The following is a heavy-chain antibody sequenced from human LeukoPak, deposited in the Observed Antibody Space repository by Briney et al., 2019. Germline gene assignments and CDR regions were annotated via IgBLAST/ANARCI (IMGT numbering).Heavy chain of an antibody. J-gene: IGHJ4*02. V-gene: IGHV6-1*01. CDR1: GDSASSIGAA. CDR2: TYFRSRWYN. Sequence: SQTLSLTCAISGDSASSIGAAWHWIRQSPSRGLEWLGKTYFRSRWYNDYAPSVKGRITIDPYTARNHFSLHLKSVTPEDTAVYYCARGREVQWFGEFRGYFDHWGQGTLVTVSA. D-gene: IGHD3-10*01. CDR3: ARGREVQWFGEFRGYFDH.